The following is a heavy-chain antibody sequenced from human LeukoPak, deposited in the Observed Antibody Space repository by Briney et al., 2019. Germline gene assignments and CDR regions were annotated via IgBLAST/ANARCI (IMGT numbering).Heavy chain of an antibody. CDR2: INSDGSST. Sequence: PGGSLRLSCAASGFTFSSYWMHWVRQAPGKGLVWVSRINSDGSSTSYADSVKGRFTISRDNSKNILYLQMSNLRVEDMAVYYCARGPGGGATSGYFQHWGQGTLVTVSS. CDR1: GFTFSSYW. V-gene: IGHV3-74*01. CDR3: ARGPGGGATSGYFQH. D-gene: IGHD1-26*01. J-gene: IGHJ1*01.